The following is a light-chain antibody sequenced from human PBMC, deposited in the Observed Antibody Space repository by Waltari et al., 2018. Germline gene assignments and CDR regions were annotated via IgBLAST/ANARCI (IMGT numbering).Light chain of an antibody. V-gene: IGLV1-40*01. CDR1: SSNTWAGHD. J-gene: IGLJ3*02. CDR3: QSFDSNVRGGVV. Sequence: QSILTQPTSVSGAPGQRVTIPCPGISSNTWAGHDVHWYQAFPGTAPKLLIYGNNNRPSGVPDRFSGSKSGSSASLAINGLQAEDEADYYCQSFDSNVRGGVVFGGGTKVTVL. CDR2: GNN.